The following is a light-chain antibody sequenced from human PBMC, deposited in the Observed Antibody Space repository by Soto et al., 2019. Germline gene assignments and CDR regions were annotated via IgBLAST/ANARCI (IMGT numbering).Light chain of an antibody. J-gene: IGKJ1*01. Sequence: ELVMTQSPATLSVSPGETVTLSCWASQGVGRTVAWYQQKPGQPPRLLIYFASTRATAVPARFTAGGSGTEFTLTISSLQSDDLAVYYCQQYDKWPRTFGQGTKVDIK. CDR2: FAS. CDR3: QQYDKWPRT. V-gene: IGKV3-15*01. CDR1: QGVGRT.